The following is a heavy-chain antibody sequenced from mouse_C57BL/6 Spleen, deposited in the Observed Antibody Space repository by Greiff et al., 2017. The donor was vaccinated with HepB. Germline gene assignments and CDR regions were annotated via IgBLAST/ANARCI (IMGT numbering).Heavy chain of an antibody. Sequence: EVQLQQSGPGLVKPSQSLSLTCSVTGYSITSGYYWNWIRQFPGNKLEWMGYISYDGSNNYNPSLKNRISITRDTSKNQFFLKLNSVTTEDTATYYCARVIYDGYHWYFDVWGTGTTVTVSS. V-gene: IGHV3-6*01. J-gene: IGHJ1*03. CDR3: ARVIYDGYHWYFDV. CDR1: GYSITSGYY. CDR2: ISYDGSN. D-gene: IGHD2-3*01.